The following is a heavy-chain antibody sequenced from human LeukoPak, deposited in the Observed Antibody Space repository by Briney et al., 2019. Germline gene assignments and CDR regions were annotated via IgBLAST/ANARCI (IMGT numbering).Heavy chain of an antibody. Sequence: SQTLSLTCAISGDSVSSTSAAWNWIRQSPSRGLEWLGRTYYRSKWYNDYAVSVRGRITINADTSKNQVSLQVNSATPEDTAMYYCARVWAVAGANDAFDVWGQGTMVTVSS. CDR2: TYYRSKWYN. CDR1: GDSVSSTSAA. V-gene: IGHV6-1*01. J-gene: IGHJ3*01. D-gene: IGHD6-19*01. CDR3: ARVWAVAGANDAFDV.